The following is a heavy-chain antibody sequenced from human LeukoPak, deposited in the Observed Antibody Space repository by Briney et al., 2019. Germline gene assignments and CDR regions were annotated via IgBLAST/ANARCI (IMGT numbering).Heavy chain of an antibody. CDR1: GFTFSSYG. D-gene: IGHD3-9*01. CDR3: AKVRTAYYDILTAYTSGYYYGMDV. Sequence: GGSLRLSCAASGFTFSSYGMHWVRQAPGKGLEWVAVISYDGSNKYYADSVKGRFTISRDNSKNTLYLQMNSLRAEDTAVYYCAKVRTAYYDILTAYTSGYYYGMDVWGQGTTVTVSS. CDR2: ISYDGSNK. V-gene: IGHV3-30*18. J-gene: IGHJ6*02.